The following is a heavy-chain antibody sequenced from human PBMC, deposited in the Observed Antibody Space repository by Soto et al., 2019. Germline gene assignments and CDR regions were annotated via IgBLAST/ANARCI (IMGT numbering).Heavy chain of an antibody. J-gene: IGHJ6*02. CDR2: ISYDGSNK. CDR3: AKGIAVAGNKERYYYHGMDV. Sequence: QVQLVESGGGVVQPGRSLRLSCAASGFTFSSYGMHWVRQAPGKGLEWVAVISYDGSNKYYADSVKGRITISRDNSKNTLYLQMNSLIAKDTAVYSCAKGIAVAGNKERYYYHGMDVWGQGPTVTVSS. CDR1: GFTFSSYG. V-gene: IGHV3-30*18. D-gene: IGHD6-19*01.